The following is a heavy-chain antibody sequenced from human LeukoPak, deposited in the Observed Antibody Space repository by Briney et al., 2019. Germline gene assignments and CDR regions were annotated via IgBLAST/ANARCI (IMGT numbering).Heavy chain of an antibody. V-gene: IGHV1-8*01. D-gene: IGHD7-27*01. CDR1: GYTFTSFD. CDR2: MKSNNGHT. J-gene: IGHJ4*02. CDR3: ARGPPNWGMVGY. Sequence: ASVKVSCTASGYTFTSFDFNWVRQATGQGLEWMGWMKSNNGHTGYAQKFQGRVTMTRDTSISTAYMELSSLTFEDTAVYYCARGPPNWGMVGYWGQGTLVAVSS.